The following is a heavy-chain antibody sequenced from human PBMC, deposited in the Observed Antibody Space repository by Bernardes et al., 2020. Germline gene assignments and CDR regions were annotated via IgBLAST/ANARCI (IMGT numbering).Heavy chain of an antibody. V-gene: IGHV3-49*03. Sequence: GGTLKVSCTASGFTFGDYAMSWLRQAPGKGLEWVGFIRSKAYGGTTEYAASVKGRFTISRDDSKSIAYLQMNSLKTEDTAVYYCTRDLAPGTWDIWGQGTMVTVSS. J-gene: IGHJ3*02. CDR3: TRDLAPGTWDI. CDR2: IRSKAYGGTT. CDR1: GFTFGDYA.